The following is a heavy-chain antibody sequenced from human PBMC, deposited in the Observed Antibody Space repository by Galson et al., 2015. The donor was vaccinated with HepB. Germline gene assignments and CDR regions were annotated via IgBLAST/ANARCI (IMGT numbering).Heavy chain of an antibody. V-gene: IGHV3-7*03. CDR1: GFTFSSYW. D-gene: IGHD6-6*01. J-gene: IGHJ4*02. Sequence: SLRLSCAASGFTFSSYWMSWVRQAPGKGLEWVANIKQDGSEKYYVDAVQGRFTISKDNAKNSLYVQMNSLRAKDTAVYYCARESIGARRPDYWGQGTLVTVSS. CDR3: ARESIGARRPDY. CDR2: IKQDGSEK.